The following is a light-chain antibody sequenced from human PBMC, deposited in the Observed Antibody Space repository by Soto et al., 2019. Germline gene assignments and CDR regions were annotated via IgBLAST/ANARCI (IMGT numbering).Light chain of an antibody. CDR1: SSDVGGYNY. Sequence: QSALTQPASVSGCPGQSITISCTGTSSDVGGYNYVSWYQQHPGKAPKLMIYEVNNRPSGVSNRFSGSKSGNTASLTISGLQADDEADYYCSSYTSSSPYVFGTGTKVTVL. CDR3: SSYTSSSPYV. V-gene: IGLV2-14*01. CDR2: EVN. J-gene: IGLJ1*01.